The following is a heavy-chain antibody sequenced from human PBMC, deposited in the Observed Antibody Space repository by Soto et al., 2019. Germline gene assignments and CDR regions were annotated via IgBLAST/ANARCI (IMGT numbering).Heavy chain of an antibody. CDR1: GFTFGSYA. J-gene: IGHJ4*02. CDR3: AKAKYSSSWWAVDY. D-gene: IGHD6-13*01. CDR2: TSASGGTT. Sequence: GGSLILSCAASGFTFGSYAMSWVRQAPGKGLEWVSSTSASGGTTYYADSVKGRFTISRDNSKNILYLEMNSLRAEDTAVYYCAKAKYSSSWWAVDYWGQGTLVTVSS. V-gene: IGHV3-23*01.